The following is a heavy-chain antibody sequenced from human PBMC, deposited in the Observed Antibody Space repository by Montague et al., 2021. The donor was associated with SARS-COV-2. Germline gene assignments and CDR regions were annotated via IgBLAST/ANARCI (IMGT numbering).Heavy chain of an antibody. J-gene: IGHJ4*02. CDR1: SGSIISSGYY. CDR2: TYYSGTT. CDR3: ARGMIRGVTTPFDY. V-gene: IGHV4-39*02. D-gene: IGHD3-10*01. Sequence: SETLSLTCSVSSGSIISSGYYWGWIRQPPGKELEWIGNTYYSGTTYYNPSLQSRGTISVDTSKNHLSLRLSSVTAADTAVYFCARGMIRGVTTPFDYWGQGSQVTVFS.